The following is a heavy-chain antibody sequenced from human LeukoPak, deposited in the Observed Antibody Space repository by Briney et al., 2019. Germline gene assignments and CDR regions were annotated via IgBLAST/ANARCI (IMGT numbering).Heavy chain of an antibody. CDR3: ARVSRSRRSAYTSGVLY. V-gene: IGHV5-51*01. J-gene: IGHJ4*02. Sequence: GALLMICTNSAGYSITNFWVGWGLQMPAENVVWRMSIYPGHSTTRYSPSFRGQVIISVDESTRTGHLQWSTLKASDTAVYYCARVSRSRRSAYTSGVLYWGQGTLVTVSS. D-gene: IGHD3-10*01. CDR1: GYSITNFW. CDR2: IYPGHSTT.